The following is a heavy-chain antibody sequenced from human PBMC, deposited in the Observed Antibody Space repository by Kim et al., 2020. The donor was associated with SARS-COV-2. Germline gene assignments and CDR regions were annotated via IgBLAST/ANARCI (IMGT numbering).Heavy chain of an antibody. CDR1: GGSFSGYY. V-gene: IGHV4-34*01. CDR2: INHSGST. CDR3: ARGAARDDFWSGYDYMDV. J-gene: IGHJ6*03. Sequence: SETLSLTCAVYGGSFSGYYWSWIRQPPGKGLEWIGEINHSGSTNYNPSLESRVTISVDTSKNQFSLKLSSVTAADTAVFYCARGAARDDFWSGYDYMDV. D-gene: IGHD3-3*01.